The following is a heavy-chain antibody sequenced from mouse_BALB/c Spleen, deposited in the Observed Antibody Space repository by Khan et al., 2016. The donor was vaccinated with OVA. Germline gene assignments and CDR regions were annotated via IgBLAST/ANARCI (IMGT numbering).Heavy chain of an antibody. CDR3: ARNYGNRNYFDY. J-gene: IGHJ2*01. V-gene: IGHV1S137*01. CDR1: GYTFTDYA. Sequence: QVQLQQSGTELVRPGVSVKISCKGSGYTFTDYAIHWVKQSHAKSLEWIGVITTYYGDVSYNRKFKGKATLTVDKSSSTAYMDLARLTSEDSAIYYCARNYGNRNYFDYWGQGTTLTVSS. D-gene: IGHD1-1*01. CDR2: ITTYYGDV.